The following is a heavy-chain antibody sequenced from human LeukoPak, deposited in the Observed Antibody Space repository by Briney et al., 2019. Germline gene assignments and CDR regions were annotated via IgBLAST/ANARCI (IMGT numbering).Heavy chain of an antibody. CDR1: GFTFSSYR. V-gene: IGHV3-21*01. Sequence: GGSLRLSCAASGFTFSSYRMNWVRQAPGKGLEWVSSISSSSSYIYYADSVKGRFTISRDNAKNSLYLQMNSLRAEDTAVYYCAREAYYYYYMDVWGKGTTVTDSS. CDR3: AREAYYYYYMDV. J-gene: IGHJ6*03. CDR2: ISSSSSYI.